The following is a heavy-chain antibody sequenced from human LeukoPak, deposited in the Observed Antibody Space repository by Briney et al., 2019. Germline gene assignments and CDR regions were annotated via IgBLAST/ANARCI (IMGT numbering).Heavy chain of an antibody. CDR2: IYTSGST. V-gene: IGHV4-61*02. J-gene: IGHJ3*02. Sequence: SQTLSLTCTVSGGSISSGSYYWSWIRQPAGKGLEWIGRIYTSGSTNYNPSLKSRVTISVDRSKNQFSLKLSSVTAADTAVYYCASNIVVVPAARRAFDIWGQGTMVTVSS. CDR3: ASNIVVVPAARRAFDI. D-gene: IGHD2-2*01. CDR1: GGSISSGSYY.